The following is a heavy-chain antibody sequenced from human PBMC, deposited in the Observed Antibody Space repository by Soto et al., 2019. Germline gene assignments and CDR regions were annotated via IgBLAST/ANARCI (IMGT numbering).Heavy chain of an antibody. CDR1: GFTFSDYY. D-gene: IGHD5-12*01. CDR3: ASLRKRDGYNYFS. J-gene: IGHJ4*02. Sequence: GGSLRLSCAASGFTFSDYYMSWIRQAPGKGLEWVPYISSSSYTNYADSVKGRFTISRDNAKNSLYLQMNSLRAEDTAVYYCASLRKRDGYNYFSWGQGTLVTVSS. V-gene: IGHV3-11*06. CDR2: ISSSSYT.